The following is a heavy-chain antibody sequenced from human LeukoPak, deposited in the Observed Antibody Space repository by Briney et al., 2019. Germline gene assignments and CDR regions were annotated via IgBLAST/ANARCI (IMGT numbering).Heavy chain of an antibody. CDR2: ISSSGSTI. J-gene: IGHJ4*02. CDR3: AVTTGLIDDY. D-gene: IGHD4-17*01. V-gene: IGHV3-48*03. Sequence: TGGSLRLSCAASGFTFSSYEMNWVRQAPGKGLEWVSYISSSGSTIYYADSVKGQFTISRDNAKNSLYLQMNSLRAEDTAVYYCAVTTGLIDDYWGQGTLVTVSS. CDR1: GFTFSSYE.